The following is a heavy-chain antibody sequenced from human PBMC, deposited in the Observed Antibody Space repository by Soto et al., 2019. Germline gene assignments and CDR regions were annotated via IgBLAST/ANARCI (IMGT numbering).Heavy chain of an antibody. D-gene: IGHD5-18*01. CDR1: GFTFSSYA. Sequence: EVQVLESGGGLVQPGGSLRLSCAASGFTFSSYAMSWVRQAPGKGLEWVSAISGSGGSTYYADSVKGRFTISRDNSKNTLYLQINSLRAEDTAVYYCAKDDGQLWPPFDYWGQGTLVTVSS. CDR2: ISGSGGST. CDR3: AKDDGQLWPPFDY. J-gene: IGHJ4*02. V-gene: IGHV3-23*01.